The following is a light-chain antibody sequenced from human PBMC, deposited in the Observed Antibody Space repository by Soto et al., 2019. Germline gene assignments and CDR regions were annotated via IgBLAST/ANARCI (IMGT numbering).Light chain of an antibody. CDR1: QNINSW. CDR3: QQYNSYSET. Sequence: DIQMTQSPSTLSASVGDRVTIPCRASQNINSWLAWYQQKPGKVPNLLIYKASSLESGVPSRFSGSGSGTEFTLTISSLQPDDFATYYCQQYNSYSETFGQGTKVDIK. V-gene: IGKV1-5*03. CDR2: KAS. J-gene: IGKJ1*01.